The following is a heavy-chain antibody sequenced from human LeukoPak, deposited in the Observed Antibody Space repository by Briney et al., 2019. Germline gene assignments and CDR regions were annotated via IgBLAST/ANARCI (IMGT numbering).Heavy chain of an antibody. CDR2: IYYSGST. J-gene: IGHJ4*02. CDR1: GGSISSYY. Sequence: PSETLSLTCAVYGGSISSYYWSWIRQPPGKGLEWIGYIYYSGSTKYNPSLKSRVNISVDTSKNQFSLKLSSVTAADTAVYYCARLGPEYYDSSGEFDYWGQGTLVTVSS. CDR3: ARLGPEYYDSSGEFDY. V-gene: IGHV4-59*01. D-gene: IGHD3-22*01.